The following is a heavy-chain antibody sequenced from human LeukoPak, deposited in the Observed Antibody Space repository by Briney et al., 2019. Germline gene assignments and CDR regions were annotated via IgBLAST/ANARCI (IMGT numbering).Heavy chain of an antibody. CDR2: INSDGSST. V-gene: IGHV3-74*01. J-gene: IGHJ6*03. CDR3: ARDWRGGSRNYYYYYMDV. D-gene: IGHD1-14*01. CDR1: GFTFISYW. Sequence: PGGSLRLSCPACGFTFISYWMHWVRQAPGKGLVGVSRINSDGSSTSYAGSVKGRFTITRDNAKNTLYLQMNSLRAEDTAVYYCARDWRGGSRNYYYYYMDVWGKGTTVTVSS.